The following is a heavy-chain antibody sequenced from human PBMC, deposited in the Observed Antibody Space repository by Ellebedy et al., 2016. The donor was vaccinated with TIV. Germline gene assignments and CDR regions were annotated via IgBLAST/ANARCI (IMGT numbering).Heavy chain of an antibody. CDR1: GYTFTDYY. CDR2: INPDSGDT. CDR3: ASVLTSGSYWIWFDP. J-gene: IGHJ5*02. D-gene: IGHD3-10*01. V-gene: IGHV1-2*02. Sequence: ASVKVSXXASGYTFTDYYIFWVRQAPGQGLGWMGWINPDSGDTNSAQKFQGRVTMTRDTSITTAYMELSNLRSDDTAIYYCASVLTSGSYWIWFDPWGRGTLVTVSS.